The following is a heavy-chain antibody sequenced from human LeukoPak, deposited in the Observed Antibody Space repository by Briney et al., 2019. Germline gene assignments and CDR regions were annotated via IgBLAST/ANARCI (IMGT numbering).Heavy chain of an antibody. D-gene: IGHD2-2*01. CDR2: INPSRDNK. J-gene: IGHJ6*02. V-gene: IGHV1-46*01. Sequence: GASVKVSCKASGCTFTSYYVHWVRQAPGQGLEWMGIINPSRDNKMYAQKFQGRVTMTRDTSTSTVYMELSSLSSEDTAVYYCARPTSIIPASNIYYYYYAMDLWGQGTTVTVSS. CDR3: ARPTSIIPASNIYYYYYAMDL. CDR1: GCTFTSYY.